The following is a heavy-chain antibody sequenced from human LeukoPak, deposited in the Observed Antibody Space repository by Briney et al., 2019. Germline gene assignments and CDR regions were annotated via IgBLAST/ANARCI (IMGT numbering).Heavy chain of an antibody. CDR2: ISTYNGNT. D-gene: IGHD4-17*01. CDR3: ARTYGDYDGSYWYFDL. Sequence: GASVKVSCKASGYTFTTYGITWVRQAPGQGLEWMGWISTYNGNTDYTQKLQGRATMTTDTSTSTAYMELRSLRSDDTALYYCARTYGDYDGSYWYFDLWGRGTLVTVSS. J-gene: IGHJ2*01. CDR1: GYTFTTYG. V-gene: IGHV1-18*01.